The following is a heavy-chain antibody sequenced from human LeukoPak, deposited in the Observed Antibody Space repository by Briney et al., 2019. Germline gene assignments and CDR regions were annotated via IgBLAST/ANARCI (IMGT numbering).Heavy chain of an antibody. CDR1: GFTLSSYA. D-gene: IGHD2-21*01. V-gene: IGHV3-23*01. CDR3: AKAPVTTCGGAYCYPFDY. CDR2: ISVSGNT. J-gene: IGHJ4*02. Sequence: GGSLRLSCAASGFTLSSYAMSWVRQGPGKGLEWVSAISVSGNTYHADSVKGRFTISRDSSKNTLYLQMNSLRAEDAAVYYCAKAPVTTCGGAYCYPFDYWGQGTLVTVSS.